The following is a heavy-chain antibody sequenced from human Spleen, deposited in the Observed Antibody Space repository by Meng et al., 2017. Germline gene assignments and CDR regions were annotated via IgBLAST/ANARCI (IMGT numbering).Heavy chain of an antibody. J-gene: IGHJ4*02. CDR1: GFTFSNYG. V-gene: IGHV3-33*01. Sequence: GESLKISCAASGFTFSNYGIHWVRQAPGKGLEWVAVIWYDGNNKYYADSVKGRFTISRDNSKNTLYLQMNSLRVEDTAVYYCARLSSSWVTFDSWGQGTLVTVSS. CDR2: IWYDGNNK. D-gene: IGHD6-13*01. CDR3: ARLSSSWVTFDS.